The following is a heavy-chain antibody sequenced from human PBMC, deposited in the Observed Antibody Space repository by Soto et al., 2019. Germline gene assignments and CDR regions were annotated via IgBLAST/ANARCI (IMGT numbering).Heavy chain of an antibody. Sequence: SETPSLTCTVSGGSISSYYWSWIRQPPGKGLEWIGYIYYSGSTNYNPSLKSRVTISVDTSKNQFSLKLSSVTAADTAVYYCARRWGRTFDYWGQGTLVTVS. CDR1: GGSISSYY. CDR2: IYYSGST. D-gene: IGHD7-27*01. V-gene: IGHV4-59*08. J-gene: IGHJ4*02. CDR3: ARRWGRTFDY.